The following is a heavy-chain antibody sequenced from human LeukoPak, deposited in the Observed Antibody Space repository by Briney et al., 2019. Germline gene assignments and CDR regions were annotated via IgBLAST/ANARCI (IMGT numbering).Heavy chain of an antibody. D-gene: IGHD4-23*01. CDR2: ITNGATGT. Sequence: HGGSLRLSCAASGFTFINYAMTWVRQAPGKGLEWVSTITNGATGTFYADSVKGRFTISGDNSRNTVYLQMNSLRAEDTAVYYCAKAVESGGLFDSWGQGTLVTVSS. CDR1: GFTFINYA. J-gene: IGHJ4*02. V-gene: IGHV3-23*01. CDR3: AKAVESGGLFDS.